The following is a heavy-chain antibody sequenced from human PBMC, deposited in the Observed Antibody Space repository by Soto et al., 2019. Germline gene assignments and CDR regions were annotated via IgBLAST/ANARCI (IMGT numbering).Heavy chain of an antibody. J-gene: IGHJ3*02. CDR3: ARDRDSGYYDSSGYAFDI. CDR1: RFTFSSYS. Sequence: EVQLVESGGGLVKPGGSLRLSCAASRFTFSSYSMNWVRQAPGKGLEWVSSISSSSSYIYYADSVKGRFTISRDNAKNSLYLQMNSLRAEDTAVYYCARDRDSGYYDSSGYAFDIWGQGTMVTVSS. V-gene: IGHV3-21*01. D-gene: IGHD3-22*01. CDR2: ISSSSSYI.